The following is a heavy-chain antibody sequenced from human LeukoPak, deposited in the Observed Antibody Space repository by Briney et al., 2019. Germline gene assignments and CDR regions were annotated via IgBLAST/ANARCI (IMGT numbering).Heavy chain of an antibody. Sequence: PGGSLRLSCAASGFTFSSYWMSWVRQAPGKGLEWVANIKQDGSEKYYVDSVKGRFTISRDNAKNSLYLQMNSLRAEDTAVYYCARARGSGSYYYYYMDVWGKGTTVTISS. D-gene: IGHD3-10*01. V-gene: IGHV3-7*01. J-gene: IGHJ6*03. CDR1: GFTFSSYW. CDR3: ARARGSGSYYYYYMDV. CDR2: IKQDGSEK.